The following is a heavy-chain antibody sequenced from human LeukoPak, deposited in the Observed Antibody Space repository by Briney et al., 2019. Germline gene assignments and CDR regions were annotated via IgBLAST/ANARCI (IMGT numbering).Heavy chain of an antibody. CDR3: ARGLNAAGDFDY. V-gene: IGHV1-8*01. CDR2: MNPDTDKT. CDR1: GYTFPSYD. D-gene: IGHD6-13*01. J-gene: IGHJ4*02. Sequence: ASMKVSCKASGYTFPSYDINWVRQAPGQGLEWMGWMNPDTDKTGSAQKFQGRVSMTWNTSISTAYMELSSLRSEDTAVYYCARGLNAAGDFDYWGQGTLVTVSS.